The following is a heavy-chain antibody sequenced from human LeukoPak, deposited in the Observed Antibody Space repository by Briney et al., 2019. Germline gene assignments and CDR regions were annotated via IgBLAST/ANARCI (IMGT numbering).Heavy chain of an antibody. D-gene: IGHD6-13*01. Sequence: PGGSLRLSCAASGFTFSSYEMNWVRQAPGKGLEWVSYISSSGSTIYYADSVKGRFTISRDNAKNSLYLQMNSLRAEDTAVYYCARDNLARVAAAGTTYYYYYMDVWGKGTTVTISS. CDR1: GFTFSSYE. CDR3: ARDNLARVAAAGTTYYYYYMDV. CDR2: ISSSGSTI. V-gene: IGHV3-48*03. J-gene: IGHJ6*03.